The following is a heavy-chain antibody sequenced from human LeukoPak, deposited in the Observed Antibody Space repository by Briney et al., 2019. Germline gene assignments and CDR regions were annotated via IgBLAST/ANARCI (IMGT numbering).Heavy chain of an antibody. V-gene: IGHV1-8*01. J-gene: IGHJ4*02. D-gene: IGHD3-16*01. CDR1: GYTFTSYD. Sequence: ATVKVSCKASGYTFTSYDINWVRQATGQGLEWMGWMNPNSGNTGYAQKFQGRLTMTRNTSISTAYMEPSSLRSEDTAVYYCALFRMGTSYSFDYWGQGTLVTVSS. CDR2: MNPNSGNT. CDR3: ALFRMGTSYSFDY.